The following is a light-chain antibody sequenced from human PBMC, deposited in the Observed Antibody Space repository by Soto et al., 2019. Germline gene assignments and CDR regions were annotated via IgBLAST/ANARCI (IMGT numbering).Light chain of an antibody. CDR3: QQRSNWPIT. CDR2: DAS. Sequence: EIVLTQSPATLSLSPGERANLSCRASQSVSSSYLAWYQQKPGQAPRLLIYDASNRATGIPARFSGSGSGTDCTLTISSLEPEDFAVYYCQQRSNWPITFGQGTRLEIK. CDR1: QSVSSSY. J-gene: IGKJ5*01. V-gene: IGKV3-11*01.